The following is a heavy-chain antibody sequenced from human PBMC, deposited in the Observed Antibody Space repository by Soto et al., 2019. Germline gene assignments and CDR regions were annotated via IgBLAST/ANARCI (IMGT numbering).Heavy chain of an antibody. J-gene: IGHJ6*02. CDR1: GFTFSSYW. CDR3: ARDRRSGSNVWGYYYAMDV. CDR2: IKHDGSES. Sequence: PGGSLRLSCAASGFTFSSYWMTWVRQAPGKGLEWVANIKHDGSESYYVDSVKGRFIISRDNAANSLYLQMTNLRTEDTSVYYCARDRRSGSNVWGYYYAMDVWGQGATVTVS. D-gene: IGHD3-16*01. V-gene: IGHV3-7*01.